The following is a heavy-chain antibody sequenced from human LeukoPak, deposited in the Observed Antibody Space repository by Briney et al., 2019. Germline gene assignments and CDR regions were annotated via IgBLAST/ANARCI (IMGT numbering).Heavy chain of an antibody. CDR1: GYTFVNYG. Sequence: ASVKVSCKASGYTFVNYGLSWVRQAPGQGLEWMGRINTYNGDTDYAQNVRGRVIMTTDTSTSTGYMELRSLRSDDTAVYYCARDGVVIRGAFTLSYNAMDVWGHGTTVAVSS. CDR3: ARDGVVIRGAFTLSYNAMDV. V-gene: IGHV1-18*01. D-gene: IGHD2-2*01. J-gene: IGHJ6*02. CDR2: INTYNGDT.